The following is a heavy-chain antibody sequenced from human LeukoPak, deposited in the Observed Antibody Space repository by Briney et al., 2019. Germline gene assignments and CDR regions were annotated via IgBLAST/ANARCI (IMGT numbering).Heavy chain of an antibody. Sequence: SVKVSCKASGGTFSSYAISWVRQAPGQGLEWMGGIIPIFGTANYAQKFQGRVTITADESTSTAYMELSSLRSEDTAVYYCAIHYYGSGSYYNPFDYWGQGTLVTVSS. V-gene: IGHV1-69*13. J-gene: IGHJ4*02. CDR3: AIHYYGSGSYYNPFDY. D-gene: IGHD3-10*01. CDR2: IIPIFGTA. CDR1: GGTFSSYA.